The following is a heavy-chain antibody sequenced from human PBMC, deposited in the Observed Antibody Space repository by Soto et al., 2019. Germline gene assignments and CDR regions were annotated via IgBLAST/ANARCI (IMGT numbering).Heavy chain of an antibody. V-gene: IGHV4-39*01. CDR1: GGSISSSSYY. J-gene: IGHJ3*02. CDR2: IYYSGST. CDR3: ARRLWDIVVVPAAIPWDAFDI. Sequence: PSETLSLTCTVSGGSISSSSYYWGWIRQPPGKGLEGIGSIYYSGSTYYNPSLKSRVTISVDTSKNQFSLKLSSVTAADTAVYYCARRLWDIVVVPAAIPWDAFDIWGQGTVVT. D-gene: IGHD2-2*02.